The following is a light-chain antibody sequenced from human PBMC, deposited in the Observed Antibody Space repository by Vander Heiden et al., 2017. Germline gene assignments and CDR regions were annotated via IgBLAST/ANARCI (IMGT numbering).Light chain of an antibody. J-gene: IGKJ2*01. Sequence: DSVVTQSPLSLPVTLGEPASISCRSSQSLLHRNGYNYFHWFLQKPGQSPQLLIYWGSNRASGVPDRFSGSGSGRYFTLQISRVEAEDVGVYYCMQALQTPYTFGQGTKLVIK. CDR3: MQALQTPYT. CDR2: WGS. V-gene: IGKV2-28*01. CDR1: QSLLHRNGYNY.